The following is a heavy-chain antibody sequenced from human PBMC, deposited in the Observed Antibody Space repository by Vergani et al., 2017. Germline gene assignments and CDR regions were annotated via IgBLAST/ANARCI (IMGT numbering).Heavy chain of an antibody. CDR1: GGTFSSYA. J-gene: IGHJ6*03. D-gene: IGHD3-3*01. CDR3: ARALTDDVWSGYPYYYYYMDV. CDR2: IIPIFGTA. Sequence: QVQLVQSGAEVKKPGSSVKVSCKASGGTFSSYAISWVRQAPGQGLEWMGGIIPIFGTANYAQKFQGRVTITADESTSTAYMELSSRRSEDTAVYYCARALTDDVWSGYPYYYYYMDVWGKGTTVTVSS. V-gene: IGHV1-69*01.